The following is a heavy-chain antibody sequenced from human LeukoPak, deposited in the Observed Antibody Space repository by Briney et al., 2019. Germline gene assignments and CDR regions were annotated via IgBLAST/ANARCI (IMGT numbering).Heavy chain of an antibody. V-gene: IGHV3-13*04. CDR1: GFTFRNYD. CDR2: AGTADDT. D-gene: IGHD3-10*01. J-gene: IGHJ4*02. Sequence: GASLRLSCAATGFTFRNYDMHWVHQATGKGLKWIAAAGTADDTYYAASVKGRFTISREDARNSLYLQMDSLSAGDTAVYYCARVAGSRTIYYFDYWGQGTLVTVSS. CDR3: ARVAGSRTIYYFDY.